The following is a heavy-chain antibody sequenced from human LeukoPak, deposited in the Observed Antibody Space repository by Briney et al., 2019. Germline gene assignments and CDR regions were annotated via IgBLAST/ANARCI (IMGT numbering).Heavy chain of an antibody. CDR1: GFTFSSYW. D-gene: IGHD3-22*01. Sequence: GGSLRLSCAASGFTFSSYWMSWVRQAPGKGPEWVANIKQDGSEKYYVDSVKGRFTISRDNAKNSLYLQMTSLRAEDAAVYYCAKCSLSGYLFAAFDIWGQGTMVSVSS. CDR3: AKCSLSGYLFAAFDI. V-gene: IGHV3-7*02. CDR2: IKQDGSEK. J-gene: IGHJ3*02.